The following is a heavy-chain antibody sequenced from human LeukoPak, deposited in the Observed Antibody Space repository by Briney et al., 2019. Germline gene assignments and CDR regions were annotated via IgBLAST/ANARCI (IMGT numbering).Heavy chain of an antibody. V-gene: IGHV1-8*02. Sequence: ASVEVSCKASGYTFTGYYMHWVRQATGQGLEWMGWMNPNSANTGYAQKFQGRVSMTRNTSINTAYMELSSLRSEDTAVYYCAMRNGSGSLYFDYWGQGTLVTVSS. CDR2: MNPNSANT. CDR1: GYTFTGYY. CDR3: AMRNGSGSLYFDY. D-gene: IGHD3-10*01. J-gene: IGHJ4*02.